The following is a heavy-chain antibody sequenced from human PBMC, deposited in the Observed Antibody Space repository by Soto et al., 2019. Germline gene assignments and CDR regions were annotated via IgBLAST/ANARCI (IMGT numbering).Heavy chain of an antibody. CDR1: GDTVKNTHD. J-gene: IGHJ5*02. CDR3: ARHLAGMPATLPWFAP. D-gene: IGHD1-26*01. CDR2: FFYSGNT. Sequence: TLSLACASCGDTVKNTHDSGWFRHPPGKGLEWIGTFFYSGNTYYTPSLSSRVTISVDTSKNQFSLSLSSVTAADTAVFYCARHLAGMPATLPWFAPWGQGTPVTVSS. V-gene: IGHV4-39*01.